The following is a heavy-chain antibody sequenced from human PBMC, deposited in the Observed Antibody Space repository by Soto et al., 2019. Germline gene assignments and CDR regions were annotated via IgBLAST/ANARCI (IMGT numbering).Heavy chain of an antibody. Sequence: QVQLVESGGGVVQPGRSLRLSCAASGFTFSSYGMHWVRQAPGKGLEWGAVISYDGSNKYYADSVKGRFTISRDNSKNTLYLQMNSLRAEDTAVYYCAKDLGIVGATNYYYGMDVWGQGTTVTVSS. J-gene: IGHJ6*02. CDR1: GFTFSSYG. CDR3: AKDLGIVGATNYYYGMDV. D-gene: IGHD1-26*01. V-gene: IGHV3-30*18. CDR2: ISYDGSNK.